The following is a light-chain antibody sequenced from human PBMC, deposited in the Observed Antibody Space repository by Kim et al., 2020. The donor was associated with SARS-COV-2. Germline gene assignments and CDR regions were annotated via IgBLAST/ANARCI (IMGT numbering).Light chain of an antibody. J-gene: IGLJ1*01. V-gene: IGLV2-14*03. Sequence: GQSITLSCPGTSSDVGGYNYVSWYQQHPGKAPKLMIYDVSNRPSGVSNRFSGSKSGNTASLTISGLQAEDEADYYCSSYTSSSPYVFGTGTKVTVL. CDR1: SSDVGGYNY. CDR2: DVS. CDR3: SSYTSSSPYV.